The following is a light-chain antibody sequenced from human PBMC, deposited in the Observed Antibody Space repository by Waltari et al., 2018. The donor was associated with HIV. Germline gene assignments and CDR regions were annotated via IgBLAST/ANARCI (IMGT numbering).Light chain of an antibody. Sequence: QPVPPQSPSPSASLASSVKLTCPLTSGHSSNIIARHQQQPGKAPRYLMKLEGGGSYNKGSGVPDRFSGSSSGADRYLTISNLQCEDEAEYYCETWDSSTWVFGGGTKLTVL. CDR1: SGHSSNI. V-gene: IGLV4-60*02. CDR3: ETWDSSTWV. CDR2: LEGGGSY. J-gene: IGLJ3*02.